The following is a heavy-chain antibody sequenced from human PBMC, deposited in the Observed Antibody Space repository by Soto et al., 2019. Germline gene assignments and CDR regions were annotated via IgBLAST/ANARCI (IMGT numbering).Heavy chain of an antibody. J-gene: IGHJ6*02. CDR3: ALSSGGGVYYYGMDV. D-gene: IGHD3-10*01. CDR2: IIPIFGTA. Sequence: APVQVSCKASGGTFSRYAISWVRQAPGQGLEWMGGIIPIFGTANYAHKFQGRVTITADESTSTAYMELSSLRSEDTAVYYCALSSGGGVYYYGMDVWGQGTTVTVSS. V-gene: IGHV1-69*13. CDR1: GGTFSRYA.